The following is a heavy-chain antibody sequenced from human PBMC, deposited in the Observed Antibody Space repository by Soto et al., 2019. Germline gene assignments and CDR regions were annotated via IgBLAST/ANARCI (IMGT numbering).Heavy chain of an antibody. D-gene: IGHD3-3*01. CDR1: AGTLNNYA. Sequence: SVKVSCKASAGTLNNYAINWVRQAPGQGLEWVGGILPVSAPPDYAQKFQGRVSITADHSTGTVYMELSRLKSDDTAVYFCATESNYDVSHSLWGQGTLVTVSS. CDR2: ILPVSAPP. CDR3: ATESNYDVSHSL. V-gene: IGHV1-69*13. J-gene: IGHJ4*02.